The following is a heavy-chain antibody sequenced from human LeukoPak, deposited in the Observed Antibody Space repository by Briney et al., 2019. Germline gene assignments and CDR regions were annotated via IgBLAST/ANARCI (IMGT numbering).Heavy chain of an antibody. CDR3: AKSYGSGIYYYYMDV. CDR2: IRYDGSNK. Sequence: GGSLRLSCAASGFTFSSYGMHWVRQAPGEGLKWVAFIRYDGSNKYYADSVKGRFTISRDNSKNTLYLQMNSLRAEDTAVYYCAKSYGSGIYYYYMDVWGKGTTVTVSS. D-gene: IGHD3-10*01. CDR1: GFTFSSYG. V-gene: IGHV3-30*02. J-gene: IGHJ6*03.